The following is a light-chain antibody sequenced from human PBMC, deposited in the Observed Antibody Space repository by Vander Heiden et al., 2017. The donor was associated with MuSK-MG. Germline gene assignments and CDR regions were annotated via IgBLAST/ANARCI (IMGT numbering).Light chain of an antibody. V-gene: IGKV1-5*03. CDR2: RAS. CDR1: QSISDW. Sequence: DIQMTQSPPTVSASVGDRVTITCRASQSISDWLAWYQQKPGSAPKLLLYRASTLAVGVQSRFSGSGSGTEFTLTISSLQSDDFERYVGQHQGTFGQGTKVDI. CDR3: QHQGT. J-gene: IGKJ1*01.